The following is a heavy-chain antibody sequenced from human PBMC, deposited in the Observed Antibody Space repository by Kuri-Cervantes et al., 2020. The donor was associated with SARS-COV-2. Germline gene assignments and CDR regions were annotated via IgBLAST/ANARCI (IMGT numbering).Heavy chain of an antibody. J-gene: IGHJ4*02. CDR2: IYDSGST. CDR1: DGSTSSIGHY. CDR3: ASLTCIELWFRKGYFDY. Sequence: ESLMISCTVSDGSTSSIGHYWGWIREPPGKGLEWIGNIYDSGSTYYNPSLKSRVTIYVDTSKNHFSVKLSSVTAADTAVYCCASLTCIELWFRKGYFDYWGQGTLVTVSS. V-gene: IGHV4-39*02. D-gene: IGHD3-10*01.